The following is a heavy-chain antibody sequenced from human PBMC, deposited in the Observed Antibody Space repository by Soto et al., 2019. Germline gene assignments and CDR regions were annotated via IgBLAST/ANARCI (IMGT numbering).Heavy chain of an antibody. J-gene: IGHJ4*02. CDR1: GFTLSSYS. V-gene: IGHV3-48*01. Sequence: EVQLVESGGGLGQPGGSLRLSCAASGFTLSSYSMNWVRQAPGKGLEWVSYISISGTIYDADSVKGRFTISRDNAKNSLYLHMNSLRAEDTAVYYCARSVAARGFDSWGQGTLVTVSS. CDR3: ARSVAARGFDS. D-gene: IGHD6-6*01. CDR2: ISISGTI.